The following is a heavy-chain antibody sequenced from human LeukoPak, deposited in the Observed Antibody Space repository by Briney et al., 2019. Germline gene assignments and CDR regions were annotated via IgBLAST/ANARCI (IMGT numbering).Heavy chain of an antibody. J-gene: IGHJ6*03. CDR3: ARGRQEISMILVVMTGVSYYLDV. Sequence: SETLSLTCAVYGGSFSGYYWTWIRQSPGKGLEWIGEINPSGSTYYNPSLKSRLTISGDTSKNQFSQRLSSVTAAYTAVYYCARGRQEISMILVVMTGVSYYLDVWGKETTVTVS. CDR2: INPSGST. CDR1: GGSFSGYY. V-gene: IGHV4-34*01. D-gene: IGHD3-22*01.